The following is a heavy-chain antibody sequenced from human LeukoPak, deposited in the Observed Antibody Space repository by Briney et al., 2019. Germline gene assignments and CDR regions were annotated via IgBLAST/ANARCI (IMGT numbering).Heavy chain of an antibody. CDR3: AKDSSGGWLRSYYFDS. CDR2: MSYDGSNK. J-gene: IGHJ4*02. Sequence: GGSLRLSCAASGFTFSSYGMHCVRQAPGKGLEWVAVMSYDGSNKDYADSVKGRFTISRDNYKNTLYVQMNSLRAEDTAVYYCAKDSSGGWLRSYYFDSWGQGTLVTVSS. CDR1: GFTFSSYG. V-gene: IGHV3-30*18. D-gene: IGHD5-24*01.